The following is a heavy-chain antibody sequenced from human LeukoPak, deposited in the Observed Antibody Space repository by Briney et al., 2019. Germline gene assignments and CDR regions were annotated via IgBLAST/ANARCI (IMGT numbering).Heavy chain of an antibody. CDR1: GGSTGSDY. CDR3: ATLTYGSGSYYKGGNWFDP. CDR2: VYYSGVT. Sequence: SETLSLTCSVSGGSTGSDYWSWIRQPPGKGLEWIAYVYYSGVTSYNPSLKSRVAISIDTSKNQFSLKLSSVTAADTAVYYCATLTYGSGSYYKGGNWFDPWGQGTLVTVSS. J-gene: IGHJ5*02. V-gene: IGHV4-59*08. D-gene: IGHD3-10*01.